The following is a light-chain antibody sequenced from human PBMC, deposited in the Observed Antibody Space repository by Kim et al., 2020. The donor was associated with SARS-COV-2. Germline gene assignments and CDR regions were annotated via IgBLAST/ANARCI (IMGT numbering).Light chain of an antibody. CDR1: QSVSSN. Sequence: ERGRTQPPATRSVSPGERATLSCRASQSVSSNLAWYQQKVGQAPRLLIYGASTRATDIPARFSGSGSGTEFTLTISSLQSEDFAVYYCQQYNNWPPLTFGGGTKVDIK. V-gene: IGKV3-15*01. CDR3: QQYNNWPPLT. CDR2: GAS. J-gene: IGKJ4*01.